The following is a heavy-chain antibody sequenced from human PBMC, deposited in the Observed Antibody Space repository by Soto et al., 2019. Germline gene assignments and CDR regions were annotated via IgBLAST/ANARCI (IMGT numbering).Heavy chain of an antibody. J-gene: IGHJ4*02. CDR2: IYHSGTT. D-gene: IGHD3-10*01. V-gene: IGHV4-4*03. Sequence: QVQLQESGPGLVKPPGTLSLTCAVSGGSISSSIWWSWVRLPPGKGLEWIGEIYHSGTTNYNPSLKSRVTISVDKSKNQFSLKMSSLTAADTGVYYCARRGDGSGSLDYWGQGTLVTVFS. CDR3: ARRGDGSGSLDY. CDR1: GGSISSSIW.